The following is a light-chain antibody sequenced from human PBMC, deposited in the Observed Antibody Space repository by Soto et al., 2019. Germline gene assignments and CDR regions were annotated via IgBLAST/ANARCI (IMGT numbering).Light chain of an antibody. CDR2: GNI. CDR3: QSYDSSLIYV. CDR1: SSNIGAGHD. V-gene: IGLV1-40*01. Sequence: QSVLTQPPSVSGAPGQRVTISCTGSSSNIGAGHDVHWYQQLPGTAPKLLIYGNINRPSGVPDRFSGSQSGTSASLAITGLQAEDETDYYCQSYDSSLIYVFGTGTKLTVL. J-gene: IGLJ1*01.